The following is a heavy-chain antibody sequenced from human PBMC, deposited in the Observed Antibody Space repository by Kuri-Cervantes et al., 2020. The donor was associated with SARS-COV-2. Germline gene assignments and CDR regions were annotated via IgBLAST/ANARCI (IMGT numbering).Heavy chain of an antibody. CDR2: IRYDGSNK. CDR3: AKTAGSESYHYYYYYMDV. J-gene: IGHJ6*03. D-gene: IGHD1-26*01. V-gene: IGHV3-30*02. Sequence: GESLKISCAASGFTFSSYGMHWVRQAPGKGLEWVAFIRYDGSNKYYADSVKGRFTISRDNSKNTLYLQMNSLRAEDTAVYYCAKTAGSESYHYYYYYMDVWGKGTTVTVSS. CDR1: GFTFSSYG.